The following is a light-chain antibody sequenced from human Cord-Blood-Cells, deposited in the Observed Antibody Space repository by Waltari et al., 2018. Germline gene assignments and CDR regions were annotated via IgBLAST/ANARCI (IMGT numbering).Light chain of an antibody. J-gene: IGLJ3*02. V-gene: IGLV2-14*03. CDR1: SSDVGGYNY. CDR2: DVS. CDR3: SSYTSSSTLV. Sequence: QSALTQPASVSGSPGQSITISCTGTSSDVGGYNYVSWYQQHPGKAPKLSIYDVSNRPSGVSNRCSGSKSDNTASLTISGLQAEDEADYYCSSYTSSSTLVFGGGTELTVL.